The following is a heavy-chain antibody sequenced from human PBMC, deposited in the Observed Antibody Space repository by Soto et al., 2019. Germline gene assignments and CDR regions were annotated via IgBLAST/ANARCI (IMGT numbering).Heavy chain of an antibody. V-gene: IGHV1-46*01. CDR2: INPSGGST. CDR1: GYTFTSYY. J-gene: IGHJ5*02. CDR3: AREGKSKYSSSSEWFDP. D-gene: IGHD6-6*01. Sequence: ASVKVSCKASGYTFTSYYMHWERQAPGQGLEWMGIINPSGGSTSYAQKFQGRVTMTRDTSTSTVYMELSSLRSEDTAVYYCAREGKSKYSSSSEWFDPWGQGTLVTVSS.